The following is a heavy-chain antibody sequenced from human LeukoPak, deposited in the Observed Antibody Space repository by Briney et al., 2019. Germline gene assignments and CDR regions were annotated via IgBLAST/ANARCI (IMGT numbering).Heavy chain of an antibody. CDR2: INHSGRT. J-gene: IGHJ4*02. V-gene: IGHV4-39*01. CDR1: GGSISSSSYY. D-gene: IGHD3-16*02. CDR3: ARYDVWGSYRAFDY. Sequence: SETLSLTCTVSGGSISSSSYYWGWIRQPPGKGLEWIGIINHSGRTYYKPSLKNRITISVDTSNNQFSLKLSSVTAADTAVYYCARYDVWGSYRAFDYWGQGTLVTVSS.